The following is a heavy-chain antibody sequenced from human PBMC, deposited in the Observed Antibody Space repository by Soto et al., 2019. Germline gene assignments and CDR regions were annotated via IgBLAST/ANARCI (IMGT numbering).Heavy chain of an antibody. CDR2: MNLDTGGT. V-gene: IGHV1-2*06. J-gene: IGHJ4*02. CDR1: GYRFTAYY. D-gene: IGHD5-18*01. CDR3: ARDGNFAFRGYSFAFAF. Sequence: QVQLVQSGAEVKKPGASVRVSCEASGYRFTAYYIHWVRQAPGQGLEWMGRMNLDTGGTTYGQKFQGRVTMTRDTSISTAYMEISSVKSDDTAMYYCARDGNFAFRGYSFAFAFWGQGTLVTVSS.